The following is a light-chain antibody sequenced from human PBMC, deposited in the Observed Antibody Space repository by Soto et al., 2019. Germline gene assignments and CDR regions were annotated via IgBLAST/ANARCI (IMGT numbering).Light chain of an antibody. CDR1: QSVSVN. CDR2: GAS. V-gene: IGKV3-15*01. J-gene: IGKJ1*01. CDR3: QHYNNWPPWT. Sequence: EIVMTQSPATLSASPGERATLSCRASQSVSVNLAWYQQNPGQAPRLLIYGASTRATGTPARFSGSGSGTEFTLTISSLQSEDFAVYYCQHYNNWPPWTFGQGTKVEIK.